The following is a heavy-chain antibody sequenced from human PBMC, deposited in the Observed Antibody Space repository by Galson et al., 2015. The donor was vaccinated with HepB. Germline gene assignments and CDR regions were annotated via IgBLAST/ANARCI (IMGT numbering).Heavy chain of an antibody. V-gene: IGHV3-11*01. CDR3: ARLIVVVPAAQIDAFDI. Sequence: SLRLSCAASGFTFSDYYMSWIRQAPGKGLEWVSYISSSGSTIYYADSVKGRFTISRDNAKNSLYLQMNSLRAEDTAVYYCARLIVVVPAAQIDAFDIWGQGTMVTVSS. J-gene: IGHJ3*02. CDR1: GFTFSDYY. D-gene: IGHD2-2*01. CDR2: ISSSGSTI.